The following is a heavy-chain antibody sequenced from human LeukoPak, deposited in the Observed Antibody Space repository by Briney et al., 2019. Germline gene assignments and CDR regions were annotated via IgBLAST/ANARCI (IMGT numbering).Heavy chain of an antibody. V-gene: IGHV1-18*01. J-gene: IGHJ4*02. D-gene: IGHD5-18*01. Sequence: ASVKVSCKASGYTFTSYGISWVRQAPGQGLEWMGWISAYNGNTNYAQKLQGRVTITTDTSTSTAYMELRSLRSDDTAVYYCARTWIHLSPHAYWGQGTLVTVSS. CDR2: ISAYNGNT. CDR3: ARTWIHLSPHAY. CDR1: GYTFTSYG.